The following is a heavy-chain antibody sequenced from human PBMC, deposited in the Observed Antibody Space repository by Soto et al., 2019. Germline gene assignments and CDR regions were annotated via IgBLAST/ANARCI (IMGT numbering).Heavy chain of an antibody. CDR2: ISAYNANA. V-gene: IGHV1-18*01. CDR1: GYTFRNFG. CDR3: ASEYRYFDY. Sequence: QIQLLQSGAEVKKPGASVKVTCKASGYTFRNFGISWVRQAPGHGLEWMGWISAYNANANYAQKFQGRPTMTADTSTSTAYMKLRSLRCDDRGVEYCASEYRYFDYWGQGSMVTVSS. D-gene: IGHD1-26*01. J-gene: IGHJ4*02.